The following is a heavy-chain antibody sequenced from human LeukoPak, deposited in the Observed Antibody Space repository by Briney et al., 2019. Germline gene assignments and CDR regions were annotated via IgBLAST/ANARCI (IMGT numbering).Heavy chain of an antibody. CDR2: INPNSGGT. Sequence: ASVKVSCMASGYTFTGYYMHWVRQAPGQGLEWMGWINPNSGGTNYAQKFQGRVTMTTDTSTSTAYMELRSLGSDETAVYYCARVDLLTGYYFFDYWGQGTLVTVSS. CDR3: ARVDLLTGYYFFDY. CDR1: GYTFTGYY. D-gene: IGHD3-9*01. V-gene: IGHV1-2*02. J-gene: IGHJ4*02.